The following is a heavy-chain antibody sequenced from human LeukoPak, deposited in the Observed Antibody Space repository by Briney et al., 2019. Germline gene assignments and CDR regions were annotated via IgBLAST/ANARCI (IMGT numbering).Heavy chain of an antibody. CDR3: ARDWFYDYGDWS. J-gene: IGHJ4*02. D-gene: IGHD4-17*01. CDR2: INPNSGGT. Sequence: ASVKVSCKASGYTVTGYYMHWVRQAPGQGLEWMGWINPNSGGTNYAQKFQGRVTMTRDTSISTAYMELSRLRSDDTAVYYCARDWFYDYGDWSWGQGTLVTVSS. V-gene: IGHV1-2*02. CDR1: GYTVTGYY.